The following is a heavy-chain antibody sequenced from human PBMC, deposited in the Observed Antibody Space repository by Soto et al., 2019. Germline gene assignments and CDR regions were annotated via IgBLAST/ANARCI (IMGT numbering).Heavy chain of an antibody. D-gene: IGHD3-22*01. CDR1: GFTLSTYA. J-gene: IGHJ4*02. Sequence: QVQVVESGGGVVQPGRSLRLSCAASGFTLSTYAMHWVRQAPGKGLEWLAVISYDGSRTHYAGSMEGRFTIYRDTSKNTLYLQMHSLKPEDTAVYFCGRDQNSGYYRTADYWGQGTLVTVSS. CDR2: ISYDGSRT. V-gene: IGHV3-30-3*01. CDR3: GRDQNSGYYRTADY.